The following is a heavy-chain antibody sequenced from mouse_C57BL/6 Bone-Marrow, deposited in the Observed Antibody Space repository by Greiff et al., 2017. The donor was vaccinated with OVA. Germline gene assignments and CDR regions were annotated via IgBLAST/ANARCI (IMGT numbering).Heavy chain of an antibody. Sequence: QVQLQQSGAELVRPGTSVKVSCKASGYAFTNYLIEWVKQRPGQGLEWIGVINPGSGGTNYNEKFKGKATLTADKSSSTAYMQLSSLTSEDSAVYFCAREKYGSRGFAYWGQGTLVTVSA. CDR1: GYAFTNYL. V-gene: IGHV1-54*01. D-gene: IGHD1-1*01. J-gene: IGHJ3*01. CDR3: AREKYGSRGFAY. CDR2: INPGSGGT.